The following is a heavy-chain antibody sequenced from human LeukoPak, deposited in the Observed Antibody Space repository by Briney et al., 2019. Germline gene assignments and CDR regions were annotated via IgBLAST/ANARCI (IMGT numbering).Heavy chain of an antibody. CDR1: GGSFSGYY. V-gene: IGHV4-34*01. J-gene: IGHJ4*02. CDR3: ARGRGWLQLIFDY. CDR2: INHSGSP. D-gene: IGHD5-24*01. Sequence: SETLSLTCAVYGGSFSGYYWSWIRQPPGKGLEWIGEINHSGSPNYNPSLKSRVTISIDTSKNQFSLKLSSVTAADTAVYYCARGRGWLQLIFDYWGQGTLVTVSS.